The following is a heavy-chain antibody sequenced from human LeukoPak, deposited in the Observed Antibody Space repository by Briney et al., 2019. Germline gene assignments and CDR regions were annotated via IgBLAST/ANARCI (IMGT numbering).Heavy chain of an antibody. Sequence: GASVRVSCKASGYTFTGYYMHWVRQAPGQGLEWMGWINPNSGGTSYAQKFPGRVTMTRDTSISTAYMELSRLRSDDTAVYYCARYLYYYGSGSYSWFDPWGQGTLVTVSS. CDR1: GYTFTGYY. CDR3: ARYLYYYGSGSYSWFDP. CDR2: INPNSGGT. J-gene: IGHJ5*02. V-gene: IGHV1-2*02. D-gene: IGHD3-10*01.